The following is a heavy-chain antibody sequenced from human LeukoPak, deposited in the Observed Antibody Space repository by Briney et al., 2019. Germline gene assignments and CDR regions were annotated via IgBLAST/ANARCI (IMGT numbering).Heavy chain of an antibody. CDR1: GFTFRSYW. CDR3: ARDCTAMVYYYYYMDV. Sequence: GGSLRLSCAAAGFTFRSYWMTWVRQAPGKGLEWVSYITSSSGTKYYADSVKGRFTVSRDNAKNSLYLQMNSLRAEDTAVYYCARDCTAMVYYYYYMDVWGKGTTVTVSS. D-gene: IGHD5-18*01. CDR2: ITSSSGTK. J-gene: IGHJ6*03. V-gene: IGHV3-48*04.